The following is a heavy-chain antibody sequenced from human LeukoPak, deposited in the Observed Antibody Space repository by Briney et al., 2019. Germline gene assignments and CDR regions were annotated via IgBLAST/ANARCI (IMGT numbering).Heavy chain of an antibody. CDR1: GFIVSDID. CDR3: ARGCYYERSGSCPFDY. J-gene: IGHJ4*02. D-gene: IGHD3-22*01. Sequence: GGSLRLSCAASGFIVSDIDLSWVRQAPGKGLEWVSIIYSGGDTHHADSVKGRLTISRDNYKNTLYLQMKSLRADDTAVYYCARGCYYERSGSCPFDYWGQGTLVTVSS. CDR2: IYSGGDT. V-gene: IGHV3-53*01.